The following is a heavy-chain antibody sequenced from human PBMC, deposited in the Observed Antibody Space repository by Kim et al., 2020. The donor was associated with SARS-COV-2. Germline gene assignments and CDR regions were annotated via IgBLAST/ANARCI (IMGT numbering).Heavy chain of an antibody. Sequence: KFQSRVTIPADESTCTAYMELSSLRSEDTAVYYCARLLGNYYFYYGMDVWGQGTTVTVSS. V-gene: IGHV1-69*01. J-gene: IGHJ6*02. CDR3: ARLLGNYYFYYGMDV. D-gene: IGHD3-10*01.